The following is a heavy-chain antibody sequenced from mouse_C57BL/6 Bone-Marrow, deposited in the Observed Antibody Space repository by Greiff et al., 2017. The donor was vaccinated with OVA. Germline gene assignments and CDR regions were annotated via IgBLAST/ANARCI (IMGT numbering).Heavy chain of an antibody. J-gene: IGHJ2*01. D-gene: IGHD1-1*01. Sequence: VQLQQSGPVLVKPGASVKMSCKASGYTFTDYYMNWVKQSHGKSLEWIGVINPYNGGTSYNQKFKGKATLTVDKSSSTAYMELNSLTSEDSAVYYCAREVITTVVARGYWGQGTTLTVSS. CDR3: AREVITTVVARGY. CDR1: GYTFTDYY. V-gene: IGHV1-19*01. CDR2: INPYNGGT.